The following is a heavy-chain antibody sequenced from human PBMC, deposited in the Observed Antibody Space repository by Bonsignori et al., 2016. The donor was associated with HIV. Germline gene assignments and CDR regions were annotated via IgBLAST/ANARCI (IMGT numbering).Heavy chain of an antibody. V-gene: IGHV4-59*01. J-gene: IGHJ4*02. CDR3: AREGSSGNDY. Sequence: WIRQPPGKGLEWIGYIYYSGRTNYNPPLKSRVTISIDTSKNQFSLKLNSVTAADTAVYFCAREGSSGNDYWGQGTLVTVSS. D-gene: IGHD4-23*01. CDR2: IYYSGRT.